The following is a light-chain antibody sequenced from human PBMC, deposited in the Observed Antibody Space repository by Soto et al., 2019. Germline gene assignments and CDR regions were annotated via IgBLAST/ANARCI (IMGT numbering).Light chain of an antibody. V-gene: IGKV1-5*01. CDR2: DAS. J-gene: IGKJ4*01. CDR1: QSISNY. CDR3: QQYDSYPLT. Sequence: DIQMTQSPSSLSASVGDRVTITCRASQSISNYLDWYQVKPGKAPKLLIYDASSLESGVPSRFSGSGSGTEFALTISSLQPDDFATYYCQQYDSYPLTFGGGTKVDIK.